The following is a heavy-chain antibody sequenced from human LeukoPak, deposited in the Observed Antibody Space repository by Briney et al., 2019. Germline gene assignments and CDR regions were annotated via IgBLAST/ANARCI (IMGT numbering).Heavy chain of an antibody. J-gene: IGHJ4*02. CDR3: AKKFPGAVAAGPDY. CDR2: ISFDGSNI. D-gene: IGHD6-6*01. Sequence: GGSLRLSCAASGFAFSSYVMSWVRQAPGKGLEWVAVISFDGSNIYYGDSVKGRFTISRDNSKNTLYLQMNSLRGEDTAVYYCAKKFPGAVAAGPDYWGQGTLVTVSS. CDR1: GFAFSSYV. V-gene: IGHV3-30*18.